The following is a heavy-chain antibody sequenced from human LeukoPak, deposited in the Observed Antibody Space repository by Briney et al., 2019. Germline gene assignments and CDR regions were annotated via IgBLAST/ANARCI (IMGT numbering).Heavy chain of an antibody. V-gene: IGHV4-39*07. CDR3: ARVGARTPYYYYMDV. CDR1: GGSTSSSSYH. D-gene: IGHD1-26*01. J-gene: IGHJ6*03. Sequence: PSETLSLTCTVSGGSTSSSSYHWGWIRQPPGQGLEWIGSIYFSGTTFYNPSLKSRVTISVDTSKNQFSLKVSSVTAADTAVYYCARVGARTPYYYYMDVWGKGTTVTVSS. CDR2: IYFSGTT.